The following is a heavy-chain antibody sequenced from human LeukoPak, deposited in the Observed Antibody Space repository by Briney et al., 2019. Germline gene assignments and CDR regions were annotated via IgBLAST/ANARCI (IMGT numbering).Heavy chain of an antibody. D-gene: IGHD3-16*02. CDR3: ARVGLSYYFDY. CDR2: ISTSSSNI. V-gene: IGHV3-21*01. J-gene: IGHJ4*02. Sequence: GGSLRFSCAASGFTFSSYSMNWVRQAPGKGLEWVSSISTSSSNIYYADSVKGRFTMSRDNAKNSLYLQLNSLRAEDTAVYYCARVGLSYYFDYWGQGTQVTVSA. CDR1: GFTFSSYS.